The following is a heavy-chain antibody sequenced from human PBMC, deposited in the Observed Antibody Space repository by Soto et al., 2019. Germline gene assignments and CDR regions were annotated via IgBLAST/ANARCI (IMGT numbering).Heavy chain of an antibody. D-gene: IGHD3-22*01. CDR2: ISGTSVYI. CDR3: ARGSYYYDSSGYPDY. CDR1: GGSFSGYY. Sequence: TSETLSLTCAVYGGSFSGYYWSWIRQPPGKGLEWVSPISGTSVYIHYADSVKGRFTISRDNAKNSVYLQMNSLRAEDTAVYYCARGSYYYDSSGYPDYWGQGTLVTVSS. J-gene: IGHJ4*02. V-gene: IGHV3-21*01.